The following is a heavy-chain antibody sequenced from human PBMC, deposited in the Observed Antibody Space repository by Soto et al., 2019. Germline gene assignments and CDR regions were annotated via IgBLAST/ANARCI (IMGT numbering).Heavy chain of an antibody. J-gene: IGHJ4*02. D-gene: IGHD6-19*01. CDR3: ARERSSGWYVDY. Sequence: QVQLVQSGAEVKKPGASVKVSCKASGYTFTSYDINWVRQAPGQGLEWMGWMNTNSGNTGYAQKFQGRVTMTRNTSISTAYMELSSLRSEDTAVYYCARERSSGWYVDYWGQGTLVTVSS. CDR1: GYTFTSYD. V-gene: IGHV1-8*01. CDR2: MNTNSGNT.